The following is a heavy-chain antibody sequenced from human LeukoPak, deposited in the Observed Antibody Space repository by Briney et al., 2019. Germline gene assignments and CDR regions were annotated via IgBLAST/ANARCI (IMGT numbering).Heavy chain of an antibody. Sequence: GGSLRLSCAASGFDFSSNWMHWVRHAPGQGLVWVSRIKGDGISTNYADSVKGRFTISRDNSKNTLYLQMNSLRAEDTAVYYCARVRGYDYYFDYWGQGTLVTVSS. V-gene: IGHV3-74*01. CDR1: GFDFSSNW. CDR3: ARVRGYDYYFDY. CDR2: IKGDGIST. D-gene: IGHD5-12*01. J-gene: IGHJ4*02.